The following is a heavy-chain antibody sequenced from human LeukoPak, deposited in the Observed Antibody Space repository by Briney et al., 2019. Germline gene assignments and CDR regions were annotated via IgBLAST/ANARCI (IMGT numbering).Heavy chain of an antibody. J-gene: IGHJ4*02. CDR1: GYTFTSHD. Sequence: GASVKVSCKASGYTFTSHDINWVRQATGQGLEWMGWMNPNSGYTGYEQKFQGRVTMTRDTSTSTAYMELSSLRSEDTAVYYCARGGSSYKDEHEEFDYWGQGTVVTVSS. CDR2: MNPNSGYT. CDR3: ARGGSSYKDEHEEFDY. D-gene: IGHD3-22*01. V-gene: IGHV1-8*01.